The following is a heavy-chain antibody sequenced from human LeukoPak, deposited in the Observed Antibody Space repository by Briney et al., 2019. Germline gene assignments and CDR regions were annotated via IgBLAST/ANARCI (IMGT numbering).Heavy chain of an antibody. J-gene: IGHJ4*02. D-gene: IGHD1-26*01. CDR3: ARVGTWELQRVFDY. Sequence: HAGGSLRLSCAASGFTFTDYWMTWVRQVPGKGLEWVANIHKAGTESYYVDSVKGRFAISRDNAKNSLYLQLRSLRVDDTAVYYCARVGTWELQRVFDYWGQGTLVTVSS. CDR2: IHKAGTES. V-gene: IGHV3-7*01. CDR1: GFTFTDYW.